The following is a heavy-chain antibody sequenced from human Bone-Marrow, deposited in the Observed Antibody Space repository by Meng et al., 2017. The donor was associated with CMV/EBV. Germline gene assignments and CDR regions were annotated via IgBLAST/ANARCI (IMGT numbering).Heavy chain of an antibody. Sequence: GESLKIYRKSSGYTFTSYYMHWVRQPPGQGLEWMGIINPSGCSTSYAQKFQGRVTMTRDTSTSTVYMELSSLRSEDTAVYYCARSQLRFLEWLSTLYYLDYWGQGTLVTVPS. CDR3: ARSQLRFLEWLSTLYYLDY. CDR1: GYTFTSYY. CDR2: INPSGCST. J-gene: IGHJ4*02. D-gene: IGHD3-3*01. V-gene: IGHV1-46*01.